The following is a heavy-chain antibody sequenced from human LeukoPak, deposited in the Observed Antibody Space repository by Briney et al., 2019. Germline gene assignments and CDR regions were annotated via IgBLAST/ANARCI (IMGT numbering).Heavy chain of an antibody. V-gene: IGHV1-46*01. CDR1: GYTFTSYY. D-gene: IGHD3-16*01. CDR3: ARGRSEDYFDY. Sequence: SVKVSCKASGYTFTSYYMHWVRQAPAKGLEGMGIINPSGGSTSYAQKFQGRVTMTRDTSTSTVYMELSSLRSEDTAVYYCARGRSEDYFDYWGQGTLVTVSS. J-gene: IGHJ4*02. CDR2: INPSGGST.